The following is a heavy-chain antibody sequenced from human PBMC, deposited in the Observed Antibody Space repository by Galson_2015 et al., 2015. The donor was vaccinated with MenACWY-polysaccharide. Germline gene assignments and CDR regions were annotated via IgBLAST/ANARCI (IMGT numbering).Heavy chain of an antibody. Sequence: ETLSLTCAVYGGSFSGYYWSWIRQPPGKGLEWIGEINHSGSTNYNPSLKSRVTISVDTSKNQFSLKLSSVTAADTAVYYCAREGGVRFLEWLSPIDYWGQGTLVTVSS. CDR1: GGSFSGYY. J-gene: IGHJ4*02. D-gene: IGHD3-3*01. V-gene: IGHV4-34*01. CDR2: INHSGST. CDR3: AREGGVRFLEWLSPIDY.